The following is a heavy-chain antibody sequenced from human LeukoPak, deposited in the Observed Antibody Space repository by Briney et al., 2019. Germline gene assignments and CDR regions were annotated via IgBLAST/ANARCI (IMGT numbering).Heavy chain of an antibody. D-gene: IGHD1-26*01. Sequence: GGSLRLSCAASGFTLSSYWMTWVRQAPGKGLEWVANIKQDGSEIYYVDSVKGRFTISRDNAKNSLYLQMNSLRAEDTAMYYCARDGHSGNYKESDYWGQGTLVTVSS. V-gene: IGHV3-7*01. CDR1: GFTLSSYW. CDR2: IKQDGSEI. CDR3: ARDGHSGNYKESDY. J-gene: IGHJ4*02.